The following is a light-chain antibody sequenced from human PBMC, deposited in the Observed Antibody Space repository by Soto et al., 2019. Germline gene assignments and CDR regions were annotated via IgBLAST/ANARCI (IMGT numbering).Light chain of an antibody. V-gene: IGKV3-11*01. CDR3: QQHSNWAST. J-gene: IGKJ2*01. Sequence: EIVLTQSPATLSLSPGERATLSCRASQSVSSYLAWYQQKPGQAPRLLIYDASNRATGIPPRFSGSGSGTDFTLTITSLDPEDSAVYYCQQHSNWASTVGQGTKLEIK. CDR1: QSVSSY. CDR2: DAS.